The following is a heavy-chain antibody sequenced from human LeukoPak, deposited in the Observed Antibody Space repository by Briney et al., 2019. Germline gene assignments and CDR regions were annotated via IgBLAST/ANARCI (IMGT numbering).Heavy chain of an antibody. J-gene: IGHJ4*02. CDR1: GGSISSYY. D-gene: IGHD1-26*01. Sequence: PSETLSLTCTVSGGSISSYYWIWIRQPPGKGLEWIGSIYYSGSTNYNPSLKSRVTISVDTSKNQFSLKLSSVTAADTAVYYCARGRGPLGYWGQGTLVTVSS. CDR2: IYYSGST. V-gene: IGHV4-59*08. CDR3: ARGRGPLGY.